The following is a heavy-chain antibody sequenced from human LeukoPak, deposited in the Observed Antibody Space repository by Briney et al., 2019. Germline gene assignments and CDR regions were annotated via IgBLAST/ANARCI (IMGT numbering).Heavy chain of an antibody. V-gene: IGHV1-69*13. D-gene: IGHD2-21*02. CDR2: IIPIFGTA. J-gene: IGHJ3*02. CDR1: GGTSSSYA. Sequence: ASVKVSCKASGGTSSSYAISWVRQAPGQGLEWMGGIIPIFGTANYAQKFQGRVTITADESTSTAYMELSSLRSEDTAVYYCAKDGAYCGGDCYPRGAFDIWGQGTMVTVSS. CDR3: AKDGAYCGGDCYPRGAFDI.